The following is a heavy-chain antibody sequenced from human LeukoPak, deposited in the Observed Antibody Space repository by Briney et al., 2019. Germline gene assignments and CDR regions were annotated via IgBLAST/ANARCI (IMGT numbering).Heavy chain of an antibody. CDR3: AREGGDYNFDY. J-gene: IGHJ4*02. CDR2: IYYSGST. D-gene: IGHD4-17*01. V-gene: IGHV4-61*01. Sequence: SETLSLTCDVSGYSISSGYYWGWIRQPPGKGLEWIGYIYYSGSTNYNPSLKSRVTISVDTSKNQFSLKLSSVTAADTAVYYCAREGGDYNFDYWGQGTLVTVSS. CDR1: GYSISSGYY.